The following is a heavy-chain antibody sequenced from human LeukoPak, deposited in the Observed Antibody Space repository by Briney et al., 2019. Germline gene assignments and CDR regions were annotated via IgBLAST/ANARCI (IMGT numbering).Heavy chain of an antibody. CDR1: GGSISSYY. D-gene: IGHD1-26*01. J-gene: IGHJ4*02. CDR3: ARLATDSHIVH. V-gene: IGHV4-4*07. Sequence: PETLSPTCTVSGGSISSYYWTWIRPPAGKGLEWIWHIYTSGSTKYNTSLKSRATTPVHPSKKQSSLKLRSAACEHTAVLCCARLATDSHIVHWGQGTLVTVSS. CDR2: IYTSGST.